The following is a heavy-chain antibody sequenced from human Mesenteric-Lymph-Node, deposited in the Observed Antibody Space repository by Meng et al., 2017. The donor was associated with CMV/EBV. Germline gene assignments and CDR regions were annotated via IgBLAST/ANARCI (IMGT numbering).Heavy chain of an antibody. J-gene: IGHJ5*02. CDR2: ISPYAGNT. CDR3: ARDVYGSGTP. D-gene: IGHD3-10*01. CDR1: GYPCTSHG. V-gene: IGHV1-18*04. Sequence: SCKASGYPCTSHGITWVRQAPGQGLEWMGWISPYAGNTSYAQKFQGRVIMTTDTSTSTAYMELRSLRSDDTAVYYCARDVYGSGTPWGQGVLVTVSS.